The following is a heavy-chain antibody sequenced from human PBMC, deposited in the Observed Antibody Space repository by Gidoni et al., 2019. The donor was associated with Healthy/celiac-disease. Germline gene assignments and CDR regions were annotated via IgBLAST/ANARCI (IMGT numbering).Heavy chain of an antibody. J-gene: IGHJ4*02. V-gene: IGHV3-33*01. CDR1: GFTFSSYG. CDR3: ARSPYYDYVWGSYRYHPFDY. CDR2: IWYDGSNK. Sequence: QVQLVESGGGVVQPGRSLRLSCAASGFTFSSYGMHWVRQAPGKGLEWVAVIWYDGSNKYYADSVKGRFTISRDNSKNTLYLQMNSLRAEDTAVYYCARSPYYDYVWGSYRYHPFDYWGQGTLVTVSS. D-gene: IGHD3-16*02.